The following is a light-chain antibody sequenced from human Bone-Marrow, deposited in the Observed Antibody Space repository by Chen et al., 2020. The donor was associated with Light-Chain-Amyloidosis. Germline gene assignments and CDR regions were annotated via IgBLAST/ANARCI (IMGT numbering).Light chain of an antibody. Sequence: QSVLNQPPSASGTPGQGVTISRSGGRSNVGANGVNWSQQLPGAAPKLLIFDTNRRPSGVPDRFSGSKSGTSASLAISDLQSEDEAHYYCAPWDDRLNGWVFGVGTRLTVL. V-gene: IGLV1-44*01. CDR3: APWDDRLNGWV. J-gene: IGLJ3*02. CDR2: DTN. CDR1: RSNVGANG.